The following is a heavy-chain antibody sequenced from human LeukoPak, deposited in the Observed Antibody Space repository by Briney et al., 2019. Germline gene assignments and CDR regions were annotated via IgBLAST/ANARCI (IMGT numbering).Heavy chain of an antibody. CDR2: IYHSGST. J-gene: IGHJ4*02. CDR1: GYSISSGYY. D-gene: IGHD3-22*01. V-gene: IGHV4-38-2*02. Sequence: SETLSLTCSVSGYSISSGYYWGWIRQPPGKGLEWIGSIYHSGSTYYNPSLKSRVTISVDTSKNQFSLKLSSVTAADTAVYYCARDSMNYDSTFDYWGQGTLVTVSS. CDR3: ARDSMNYDSTFDY.